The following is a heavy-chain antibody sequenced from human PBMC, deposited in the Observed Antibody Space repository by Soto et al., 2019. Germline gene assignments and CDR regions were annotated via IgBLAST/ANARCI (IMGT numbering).Heavy chain of an antibody. V-gene: IGHV4-59*08. CDR2: IYYTGST. J-gene: IGHJ5*02. D-gene: IGHD3-22*01. CDR1: GGSISGYY. CDR3: ARAIPTYYYDSSGYALAP. Sequence: PSETLSLTCTVSGGSISGYYWSWIRQPPGKRLEWIGYIYYTGSTNYNPSLRSRVTISIDTSKNQFSLQLGSVTAADTAVYYCARAIPTYYYDSSGYALAPWGQGTLVTVSS.